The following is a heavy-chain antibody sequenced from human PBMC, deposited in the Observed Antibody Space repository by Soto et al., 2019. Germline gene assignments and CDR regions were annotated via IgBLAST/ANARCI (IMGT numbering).Heavy chain of an antibody. J-gene: IGHJ4*02. D-gene: IGHD2-15*01. CDR3: ARSRGSTRSFDY. V-gene: IGHV4-59*01. CDR2: IYYSGST. Sequence: SETLSLTCTVSGGSISTYWWSWIRQPPRKGLEWIGYIYYSGSTNYNPSLKSRVTISADTSKNQFSLKLTSVTAADTAVYYCARSRGSTRSFDYWGQGTLVTVLL. CDR1: GGSISTYW.